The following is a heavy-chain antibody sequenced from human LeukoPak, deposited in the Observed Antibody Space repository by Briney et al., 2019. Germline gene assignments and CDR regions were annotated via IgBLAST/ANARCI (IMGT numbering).Heavy chain of an antibody. V-gene: IGHV1-2*02. CDR3: ARDSGSGTQGDY. CDR1: GYTFTGYY. J-gene: IGHJ4*02. CDR2: INPNSGGT. Sequence: ASVKVSCKASGYTFTGYYMHWVRQAPGQGLEWMGWINPNSGGTNYAQKFQGRVTMTRDTSISTAYMELSRLRSDDTAVYYCARDSGSGTQGDYWGQGTLVTVSP. D-gene: IGHD3-10*01.